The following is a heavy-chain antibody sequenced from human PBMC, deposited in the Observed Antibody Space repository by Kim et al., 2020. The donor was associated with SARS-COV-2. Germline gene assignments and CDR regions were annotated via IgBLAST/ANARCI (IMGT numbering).Heavy chain of an antibody. CDR2: IYYSGST. CDR1: GGSISSSSYY. V-gene: IGHV4-39*07. CDR3: ARDPFLTAMADRDYYYGMDV. D-gene: IGHD5-18*01. Sequence: SETLSLTCTVSGGSISSSSYYWGWIRQPPGKGLEWIGSIYYSGSTYYNPSLKSRVTISVDTSKNQFSLKLSSVTAADTAVYYCARDPFLTAMADRDYYYGMDVWGQGTTVTVSS. J-gene: IGHJ6*02.